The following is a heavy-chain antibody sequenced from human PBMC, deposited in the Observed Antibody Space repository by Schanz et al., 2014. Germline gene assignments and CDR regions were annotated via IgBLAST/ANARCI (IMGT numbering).Heavy chain of an antibody. CDR2: ISGSGGST. Sequence: PGGSLRLSCAASGFTFSDYYINWIRQAPGKGLEWVSAISGSGGSTYYADSVKGRFTISRDNAENTLFLQMNSLRVEDTAVYYCTADLWFGAVWGVWWGQGTLVTVSS. CDR1: GFTFSDYY. D-gene: IGHD3-10*01. CDR3: TADLWFGAVWGVW. V-gene: IGHV3-23*01. J-gene: IGHJ4*02.